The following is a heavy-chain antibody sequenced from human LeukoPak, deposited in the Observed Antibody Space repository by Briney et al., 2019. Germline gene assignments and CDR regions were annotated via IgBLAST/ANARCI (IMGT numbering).Heavy chain of an antibody. CDR2: ISNFDGDT. D-gene: IGHD6-13*01. Sequence: VASLKVSCKASGRLFSSYGIARARQAPGEGLEWLGWISNFDGDTKVAENLQGRVTLTTDTSTSTAYMELRSLKSDDTAVYYCVRARGCSNCLLTDGFDSWGQGTKVTVSS. CDR1: GRLFSSYG. CDR3: VRARGCSNCLLTDGFDS. J-gene: IGHJ3*01. V-gene: IGHV1-18*01.